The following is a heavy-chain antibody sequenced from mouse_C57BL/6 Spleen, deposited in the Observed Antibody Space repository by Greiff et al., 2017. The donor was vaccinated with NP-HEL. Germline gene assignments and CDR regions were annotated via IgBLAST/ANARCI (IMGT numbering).Heavy chain of an antibody. V-gene: IGHV1-81*01. CDR1: GYTFTSYG. CDR2: IYPRSGNT. D-gene: IGHD1-1*01. Sequence: VKLVESGAELARPGASVKLSCKASGYTFTSYGISWVKQRTGQGLEWIGEIYPRSGNTYYNEKFKGKATLTADKSSSTAYMELRSLTSEDSAVYFCARIYYGSSVDYWGQGTTLTVSS. CDR3: ARIYYGSSVDY. J-gene: IGHJ2*01.